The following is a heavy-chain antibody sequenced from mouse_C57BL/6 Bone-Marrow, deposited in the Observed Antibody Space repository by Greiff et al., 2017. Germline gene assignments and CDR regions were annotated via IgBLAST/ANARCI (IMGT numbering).Heavy chain of an antibody. D-gene: IGHD1-1*02. CDR1: GFSLTSYG. J-gene: IGHJ3*01. Sequence: VQLQQSGPGLVQPSQSLSITCTVSGFSLTSYGVHWVRQSPGKGLEWLGVIWSGGSTDYNAAFISRLSISKDNSKSQVFFKRNRLQADDTAIYYGARKGDSMVPWFAYWGQGTLVTVSA. CDR2: IWSGGST. V-gene: IGHV2-2*01. CDR3: ARKGDSMVPWFAY.